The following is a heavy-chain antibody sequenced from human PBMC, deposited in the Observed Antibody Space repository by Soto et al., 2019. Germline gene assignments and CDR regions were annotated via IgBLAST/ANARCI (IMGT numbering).Heavy chain of an antibody. D-gene: IGHD3-10*01. J-gene: IGHJ3*01. Sequence: EVQLVESGGGLVQPGGSLRLSCAASGFTFTDYWMHWVRQAPGKGLVWVSRISGDGNSINNADSVSGRFIISRDNAKNTLYLQMSSLRVEDTAVYYCARGVRGHYGFDVWGQGTMVTVSS. CDR3: ARGVRGHYGFDV. CDR1: GFTFTDYW. CDR2: ISGDGNSI. V-gene: IGHV3-74*01.